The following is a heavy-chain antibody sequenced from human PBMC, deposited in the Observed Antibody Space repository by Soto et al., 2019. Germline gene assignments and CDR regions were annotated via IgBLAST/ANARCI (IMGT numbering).Heavy chain of an antibody. CDR2: IYYSGST. Sequence: SETLSLTCTVSGGSISSGDYYWSWIRQPPGKGLEWIGYIYYSGSTYYNPSLKSRVTISVDTSKNQFSLKLSSVTAADTAVYYCARAYYYDSSGYNYLQHWGQGTLVTVSS. CDR3: ARAYYYDSSGYNYLQH. J-gene: IGHJ1*01. D-gene: IGHD3-22*01. V-gene: IGHV4-30-4*01. CDR1: GGSISSGDYY.